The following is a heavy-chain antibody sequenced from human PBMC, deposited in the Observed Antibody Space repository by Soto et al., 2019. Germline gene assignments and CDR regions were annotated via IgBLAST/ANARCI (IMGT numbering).Heavy chain of an antibody. CDR3: AKGPGSISAAEDH. D-gene: IGHD6-13*01. CDR2: INGDGSST. Sequence: EVQLEESGGGLVQPGGSLRLSCAASGFTLSSFYMHWLRQSPGMGLVWVSRINGDGSSTIYADSVKGRFTISRDNAKNTVYLQMNTLRVEDTAVYYCAKGPGSISAAEDHWGQGTLVTVSS. V-gene: IGHV3-74*01. CDR1: GFTLSSFY. J-gene: IGHJ4*02.